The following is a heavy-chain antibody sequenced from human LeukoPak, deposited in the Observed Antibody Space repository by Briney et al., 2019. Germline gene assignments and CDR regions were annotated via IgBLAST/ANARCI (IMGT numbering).Heavy chain of an antibody. CDR2: IIPIFGTA. V-gene: IGHV1-69*13. Sequence: SVKVSCKASGGTFSSYAISWVRQAPGQGLEWMGGIIPIFGTANYAQKFQGRVTITADESTSTAYMELSSLRSEDTAVYYCASSIVVVVAADYYYYYGMDVWGQGTTVTVSS. D-gene: IGHD2-15*01. J-gene: IGHJ6*02. CDR3: ASSIVVVVAADYYYYYGMDV. CDR1: GGTFSSYA.